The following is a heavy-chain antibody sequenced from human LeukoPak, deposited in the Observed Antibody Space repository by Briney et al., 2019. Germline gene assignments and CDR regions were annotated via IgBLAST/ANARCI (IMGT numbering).Heavy chain of an antibody. J-gene: IGHJ6*03. CDR3: ARVKDPGGYYYYYYMDI. Sequence: SETLSLTCAVYGGSFSGYYWSWIRQPPGKGLEWIGEINHSGSTNYNPSLKSRVTIAVDTSKNQFSLKLSSVTAADTAVYYCARVKDPGGYYYYYYMDIWGKGNTVTVSS. V-gene: IGHV4-34*01. CDR1: GGSFSGYY. CDR2: INHSGST. D-gene: IGHD3-16*01.